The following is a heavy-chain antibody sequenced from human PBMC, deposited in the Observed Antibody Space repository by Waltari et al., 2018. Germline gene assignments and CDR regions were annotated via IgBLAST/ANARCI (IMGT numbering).Heavy chain of an antibody. CDR1: GGSISSSSYY. Sequence: QLQLQESGPGLVKPSETLSLTCTVSGGSISSSSYYWGWIRQPPGKGLEWIGSIYYSGSTYNNRSLKSRIPISVDTSKNQFALKLSSVTAADTDVYYCARLIRRAAAGVDYWGQGTLVTVSS. D-gene: IGHD6-13*01. CDR2: IYYSGST. J-gene: IGHJ4*02. CDR3: ARLIRRAAAGVDY. V-gene: IGHV4-39*01.